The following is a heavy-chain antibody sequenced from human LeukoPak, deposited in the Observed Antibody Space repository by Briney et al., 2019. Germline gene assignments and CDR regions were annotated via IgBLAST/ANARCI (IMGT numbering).Heavy chain of an antibody. J-gene: IGHJ6*03. CDR2: IYHSGST. CDR1: GYSISSGYY. CDR3: ARQDNWGTRYYYYYYMDV. V-gene: IGHV4-38-2*01. Sequence: SETLSLTCAVSGYSISSGYYWGWIRQPPGKGLELIGSIYHSGSTYYNPSLKSRVTISVDTSKNQFSLKLSSVTAADTAVYYCARQDNWGTRYYYYYYMDVWGKGTTVTVSS. D-gene: IGHD7-27*01.